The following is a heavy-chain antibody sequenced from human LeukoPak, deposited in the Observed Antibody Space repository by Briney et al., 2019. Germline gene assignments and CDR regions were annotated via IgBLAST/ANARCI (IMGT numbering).Heavy chain of an antibody. CDR3: AELGIPMIGGV. Sequence: SGGSLRLSCAASGFTFSSYEMNWVRQAPGKGLEWVSYISSSGSTIYYAYSVKGRFTISRDNAKNSLYLQMNSLRAEDTAVYYCAELGIPMIGGVWGKGTTVTISS. CDR2: ISSSGSTI. J-gene: IGHJ6*04. V-gene: IGHV3-48*03. CDR1: GFTFSSYE. D-gene: IGHD3-10*02.